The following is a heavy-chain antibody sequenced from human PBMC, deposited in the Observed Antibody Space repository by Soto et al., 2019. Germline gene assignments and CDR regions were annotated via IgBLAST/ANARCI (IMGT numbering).Heavy chain of an antibody. CDR1: GITVSSYY. CDR3: ARIPYDNSGTIFDY. Sequence: GGSLRLSCAVSGITVSSYYMSWVRQAAGKGLEWVSVIYAGTITYYADSVKGRFTIYRDNSKNTLNLEMNSLRVEDTAVYYCARIPYDNSGTIFDYWGQGTLVP. D-gene: IGHD3-22*01. V-gene: IGHV3-53*01. CDR2: IYAGTIT. J-gene: IGHJ4*02.